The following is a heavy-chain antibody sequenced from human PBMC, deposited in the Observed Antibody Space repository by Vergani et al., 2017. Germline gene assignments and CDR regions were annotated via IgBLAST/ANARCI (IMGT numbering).Heavy chain of an antibody. J-gene: IGHJ4*02. CDR3: ARSVGYCGGDSNFDY. Sequence: QVQLVQSGAEVKKPGSSVKVSCKASGGTFSSYAISWVRQAPGQGLEWMGGIIPIFGIANYAQKFQGRVTITADKSTSTAYMELSSLRSEDTAVYYCARSVGYCGGDSNFDYGRQGSLVTVSS. V-gene: IGHV1-69*17. CDR1: GGTFSSYA. D-gene: IGHD2-21*02. CDR2: IIPIFGIA.